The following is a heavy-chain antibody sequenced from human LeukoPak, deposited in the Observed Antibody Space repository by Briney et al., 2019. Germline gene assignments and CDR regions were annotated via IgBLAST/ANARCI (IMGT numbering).Heavy chain of an antibody. D-gene: IGHD5-24*01. CDR2: IYTSGST. Sequence: SETLSLTCTVSDGSISSYYWSWIRQPAGKGLEWIGRIYTSGSTNYNPSLKSRVTMSVDTSKNQFSLKLSSVTAADTAVYYCASRDGYNYWDWFDPWGQGTLVTVSS. CDR1: DGSISSYY. CDR3: ASRDGYNYWDWFDP. J-gene: IGHJ5*02. V-gene: IGHV4-4*07.